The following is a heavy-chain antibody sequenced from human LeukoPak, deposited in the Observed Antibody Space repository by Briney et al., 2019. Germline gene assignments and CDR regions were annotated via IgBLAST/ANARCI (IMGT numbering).Heavy chain of an antibody. D-gene: IGHD3-22*01. V-gene: IGHV4-59*08. CDR1: GGSISSYY. J-gene: IGHJ3*01. CDR3: ASLIDSSGYIV. Sequence: SETLSLTCTVSGGSISSYYWSWIRQPPGKGLEWIGYIYYSGSTNYNPPLKSRVTISVDTSKNQFSLKLSSVTAADTAVYYCASLIDSSGYIVWGQGTMVTVSS. CDR2: IYYSGST.